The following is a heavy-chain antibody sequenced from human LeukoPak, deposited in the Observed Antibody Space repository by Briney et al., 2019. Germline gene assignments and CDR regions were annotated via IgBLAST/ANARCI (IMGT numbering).Heavy chain of an antibody. CDR2: INPNSGGT. D-gene: IGHD3-22*01. J-gene: IGHJ4*02. CDR1: GYTFTGYY. CDR3: ARSTGYYYDSRNDY. V-gene: IGHV1-2*06. Sequence: ASVKVSCKASGYTFTGYYMHWVRQAPGQGLEWMGRINPNSGGTNYAQKFQGRVTMTRDTSISTAYMELSRLRSDDTAVYYCARSTGYYYDSRNDYWGQGTLVTVSS.